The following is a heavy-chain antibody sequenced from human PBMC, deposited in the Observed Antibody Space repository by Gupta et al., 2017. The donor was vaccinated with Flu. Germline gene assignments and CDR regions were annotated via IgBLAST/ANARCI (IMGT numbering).Heavy chain of an antibody. D-gene: IGHD2-2*01. CDR2: IYFEGKT. CDR3: VRLRYCATSSCSSMYY. J-gene: IGHJ4*02. V-gene: IGHV4-39*01. Sequence: YYWGWVRQTTGKGLEWIENIYFEGKTYYNPYLKGRVTSSRDTSQNQFSLKLRSVTAADTAIPYGVRLRYCATSSCSSMYYWGQGDLVTVSS. CDR1: YY.